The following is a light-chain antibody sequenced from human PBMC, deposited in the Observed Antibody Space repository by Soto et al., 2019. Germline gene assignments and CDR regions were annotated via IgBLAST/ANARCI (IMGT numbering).Light chain of an antibody. CDR3: QSYDSSLSGDV. CDR1: SSNIGAGYE. V-gene: IGLV1-40*01. CDR2: ENN. J-gene: IGLJ1*01. Sequence: QSVLTQPPSVSAAPGQRVTISCTGSSSNIGAGYEAHWYQQVPGTAPKLLIYENNNRPSGVPDRFSGSKSGTSASLAITGLQAEDEAEYYCQSYDSSLSGDVFGTATKVTVL.